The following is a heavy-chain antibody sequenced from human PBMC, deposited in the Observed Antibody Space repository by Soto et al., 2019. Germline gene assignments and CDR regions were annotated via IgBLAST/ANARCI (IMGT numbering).Heavy chain of an antibody. V-gene: IGHV1-69*13. CDR1: GRTFSSYA. Sequence: SVKVSCKASGRTFSSYAISWVRQAPGKGLEWMGGIIPIFGKANYEQKFQGRVTITADESTSTAYMALSSLRCGDTAVYYCARDESSWPPGEYYYYYGMDVWGQGATVTVSS. J-gene: IGHJ6*02. CDR2: IIPIFGKA. D-gene: IGHD6-13*01. CDR3: ARDESSWPPGEYYYYYGMDV.